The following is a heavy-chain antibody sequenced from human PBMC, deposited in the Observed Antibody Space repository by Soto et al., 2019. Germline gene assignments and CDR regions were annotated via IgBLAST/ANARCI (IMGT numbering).Heavy chain of an antibody. D-gene: IGHD6-13*01. CDR1: GGSISSSSYY. V-gene: IGHV4-39*01. J-gene: IGHJ5*02. CDR3: ARPTGIAAAGTGERTNWFDP. CDR2: IYYSGST. Sequence: SETLSLTCTVSGGSISSSSYYWGWIRQPPGKGLEWIGSIYYSGSTYYSPSLKSRVTISVDTSKNQFSLKLSSVTAADTAVYYCARPTGIAAAGTGERTNWFDPWGQGTLVTVSS.